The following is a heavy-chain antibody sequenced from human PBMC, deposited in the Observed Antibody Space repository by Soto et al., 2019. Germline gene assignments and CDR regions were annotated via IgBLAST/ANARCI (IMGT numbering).Heavy chain of an antibody. CDR1: GASTSTNW. D-gene: IGHD6-19*01. CDR3: ARHIGVPGTRGFDY. V-gene: IGHV4-4*02. Sequence: QVQLRESGPGLVKPSGTLSLNCDVSGASTSTNWWSWVRQSPGAGLEWIAEVYHNGRTNYNPSLEGRATISMETSDNHLSLSLTSVTAADTAVYYCARHIGVPGTRGFDYWGQGTLVTVSS. CDR2: VYHNGRT. J-gene: IGHJ4*02.